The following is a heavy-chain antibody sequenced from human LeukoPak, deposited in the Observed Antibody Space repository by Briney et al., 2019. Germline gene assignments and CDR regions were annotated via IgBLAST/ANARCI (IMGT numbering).Heavy chain of an antibody. CDR1: GFTFSSYA. V-gene: IGHV3-23*01. Sequence: GSLILSCAASGFTFSSYAMSWVRQAPGKGLEWVSGISGSGGSTYYADSVKGRFTISRDNSKNTLYLQMNSLRAEDTAVYYCAKGGAGARYDFWSGHPNWFDPWGQGTLVTVSS. CDR2: ISGSGGST. J-gene: IGHJ5*02. D-gene: IGHD3-3*01. CDR3: AKGGAGARYDFWSGHPNWFDP.